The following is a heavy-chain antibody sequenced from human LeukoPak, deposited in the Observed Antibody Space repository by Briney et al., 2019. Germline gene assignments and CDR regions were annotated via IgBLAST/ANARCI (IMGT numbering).Heavy chain of an antibody. CDR2: ISAYNGNT. CDR3: ARELGERAASGSYQRYYYGMDV. J-gene: IGHJ6*02. V-gene: IGHV1-18*01. CDR1: GYTFTSYG. D-gene: IGHD1-26*01. Sequence: ASVKVSCKASGYTFTSYGISWVRQAPGQGLEWMGWISAYNGNTNYAQKLQGRVTMTTDTSTSTAYMELRSLRSDDTAVYYCARELGERAASGSYQRYYYGMDVWGQGTRSPSP.